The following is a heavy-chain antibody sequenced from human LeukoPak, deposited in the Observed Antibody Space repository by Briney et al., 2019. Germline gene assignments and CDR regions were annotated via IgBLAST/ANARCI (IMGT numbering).Heavy chain of an antibody. D-gene: IGHD3-9*01. CDR2: IYYSRST. J-gene: IGHJ4*02. Sequence: SETLSLTCTVSGGSVSSTEFYWGWIPPPPGKGLQWVGNIYYSRSTYYNPSLTGRVTMSVDKSKNQFSLKMPSVTAADTAVYYCTRLSKGRYFDYIFDYWGQGSLVTVSS. V-gene: IGHV4-39*01. CDR3: TRLSKGRYFDYIFDY. CDR1: GGSVSSTEFY.